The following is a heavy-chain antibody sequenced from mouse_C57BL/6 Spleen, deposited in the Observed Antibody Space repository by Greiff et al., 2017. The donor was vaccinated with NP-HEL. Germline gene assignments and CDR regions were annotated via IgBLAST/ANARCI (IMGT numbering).Heavy chain of an antibody. Sequence: VQLQQSGPELVKPGASVKMSCKASGYTFTDYNMHWVKQSHGKSLEWIGYINPNNGGTSYNQKFKGKATLTVNKSSSTAYMELRSLTSEDSAVYYCARKSPYSNPFAYWGQGTLVTVSA. J-gene: IGHJ3*01. V-gene: IGHV1-22*01. CDR2: INPNNGGT. CDR3: ARKSPYSNPFAY. CDR1: GYTFTDYN. D-gene: IGHD2-5*01.